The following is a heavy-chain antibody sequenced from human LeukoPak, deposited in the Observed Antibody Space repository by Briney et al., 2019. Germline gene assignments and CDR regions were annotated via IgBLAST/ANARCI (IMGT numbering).Heavy chain of an antibody. V-gene: IGHV3-74*01. D-gene: IGHD4-17*01. CDR3: ARDHGDYYFDD. Sequence: PGGSLRLSCAASGFTFGSHWMHWVRQAPGKGLVWVSRINGDESSTNYADSVKGRFTISRDNAKNTLYLQMNSLRAEDTAVYFCARDHGDYYFDDWGQGTLVTVSS. J-gene: IGHJ4*02. CDR1: GFTFGSHW. CDR2: INGDESST.